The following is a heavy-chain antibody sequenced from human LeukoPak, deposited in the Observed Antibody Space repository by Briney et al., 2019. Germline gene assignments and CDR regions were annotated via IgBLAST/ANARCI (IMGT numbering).Heavy chain of an antibody. CDR1: GYTLTELS. CDR3: ATSDSGSYYDTSLPQMDV. V-gene: IGHV1-24*01. Sequence: GASVKVSCKVSGYTLTELSMHWVRQAPGKGLEWMGGFDPEDGETIYAQKFQGRVTMTEDTSTDTAYMELSSLRSEDTAVYYCATSDSGSYYDTSLPQMDVWGKGTTVTVSS. CDR2: FDPEDGET. J-gene: IGHJ6*04. D-gene: IGHD1-26*01.